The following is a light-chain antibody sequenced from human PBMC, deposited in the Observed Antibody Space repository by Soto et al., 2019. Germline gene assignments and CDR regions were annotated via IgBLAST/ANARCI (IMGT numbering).Light chain of an antibody. CDR1: QDIREA. V-gene: IGKV1-6*01. Sequence: AIQMTQSPSSLSASVGDRVTITCRATQDIREALGWYQQKPGKAPKLLIYAASSLQSEVPSRFSGSGSGTDFTLTISSLQPEDFATYFCLQEHGFPLTFGGGTKVEIK. CDR3: LQEHGFPLT. CDR2: AAS. J-gene: IGKJ4*01.